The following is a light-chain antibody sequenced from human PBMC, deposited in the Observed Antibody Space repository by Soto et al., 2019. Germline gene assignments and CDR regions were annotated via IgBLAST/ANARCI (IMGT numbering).Light chain of an antibody. Sequence: EIVLTQSPGTLSLSPGKRATLSCMASQSVFNNDIGWYQQKPGQAPRRLIFGASFRATGIPDRFSGSGSGTDFTLTISRLETEEFAVYYGQQYGSAPTTFGQGTKVEIK. J-gene: IGKJ1*01. V-gene: IGKV3-20*01. CDR2: GAS. CDR1: QSVFNND. CDR3: QQYGSAPTT.